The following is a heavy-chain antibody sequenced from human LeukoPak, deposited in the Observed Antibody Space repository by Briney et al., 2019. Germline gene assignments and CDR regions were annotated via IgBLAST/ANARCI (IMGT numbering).Heavy chain of an antibody. D-gene: IGHD4-23*01. J-gene: IGHJ4*02. CDR3: ARRDYGGNEFDY. Sequence: WIAYIYTSGSTNYNPSLKSRVTISVDTSKNQFSLKLSSVTAADTAVYYCARRDYGGNEFDYWGQGTXVTXSS. CDR2: IYTSGST. V-gene: IGHV4-4*09.